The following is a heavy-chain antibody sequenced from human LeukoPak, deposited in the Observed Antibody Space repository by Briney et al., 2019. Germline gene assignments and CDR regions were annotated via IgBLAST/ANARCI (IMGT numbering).Heavy chain of an antibody. J-gene: IGHJ4*02. CDR2: INPDSGGT. D-gene: IGHD6-19*01. Sequence: ASVKVSCKASGYIFTGYYIHWVRQAPGQGLEWMGWINPDSGGTNYAQKFQGRVTMTRDTSISTAYMELSRLRSDDTAVYYCARDLSGAVAGPLDYWGQGTLVTVSS. CDR3: ARDLSGAVAGPLDY. V-gene: IGHV1-2*02. CDR1: GYIFTGYY.